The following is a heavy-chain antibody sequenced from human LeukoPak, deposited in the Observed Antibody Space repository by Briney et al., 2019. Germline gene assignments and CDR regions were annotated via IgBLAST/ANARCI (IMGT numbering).Heavy chain of an antibody. Sequence: GGSLRLSCAASGFTFSSFGMHWVRQAPGKGLEWVAVISYDGSNKYYADSVKGRFTISRDNSKNTLYLQMNSLRAEDTAVYYCVQEVAAKDYYYYGMDVWGQGTTVTVSS. CDR1: GFTFSSFG. D-gene: IGHD2-15*01. J-gene: IGHJ6*02. CDR2: ISYDGSNK. CDR3: VQEVAAKDYYYYGMDV. V-gene: IGHV3-30*03.